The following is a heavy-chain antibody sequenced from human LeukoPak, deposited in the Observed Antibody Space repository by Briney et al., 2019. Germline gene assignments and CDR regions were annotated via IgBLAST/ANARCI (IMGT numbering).Heavy chain of an antibody. CDR1: GYTFTGYY. CDR3: ARMVIEGYYFDY. D-gene: IGHD2-21*01. Sequence: GASVKVSCKASGYTFTGYYMHWVRQAPGQGLEWMGWINPNSGGTNYAQKFQGWVTMTRDTSISTAYMELSSLRSEDTAVYYCARMVIEGYYFDYWGQGTLVTVSS. J-gene: IGHJ4*02. V-gene: IGHV1-2*04. CDR2: INPNSGGT.